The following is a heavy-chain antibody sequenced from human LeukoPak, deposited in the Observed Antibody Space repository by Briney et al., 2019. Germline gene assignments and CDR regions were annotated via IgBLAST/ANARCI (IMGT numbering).Heavy chain of an antibody. CDR3: ARERGCSSTSCPYYFDY. J-gene: IGHJ4*02. CDR2: IIPIFGTA. D-gene: IGHD2-2*01. Sequence: SVKVSCKASGGTFSSYAISWVRQAPGQGLEWMGGIIPIFGTANYAQKFQGRVTITADNSTSTAYMELSSLRSEDTAVYYCARERGCSSTSCPYYFDYWGQGTLVTVSS. V-gene: IGHV1-69*06. CDR1: GGTFSSYA.